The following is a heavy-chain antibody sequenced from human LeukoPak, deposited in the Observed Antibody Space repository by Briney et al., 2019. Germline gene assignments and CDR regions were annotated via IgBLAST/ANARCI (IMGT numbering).Heavy chain of an antibody. CDR1: GFTFSSYG. CDR3: AKLSPRELVLSGSFDY. Sequence: PGGSLRLSCAASGFTFSSYGMSWVRQAPGKGLEWVSAISGSGGSTYYADSVKGRFTISRDNSKNTLYLQMNSLRAEDTAVYYCAKLSPRELVLSGSFDYWGQGTLVTVSS. CDR2: ISGSGGST. V-gene: IGHV3-23*01. J-gene: IGHJ4*02. D-gene: IGHD1-26*01.